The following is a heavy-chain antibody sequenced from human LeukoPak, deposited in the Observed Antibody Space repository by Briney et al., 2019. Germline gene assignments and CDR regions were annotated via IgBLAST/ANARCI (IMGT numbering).Heavy chain of an antibody. CDR3: ARGHDTSGPWRD. Sequence: PGGSLRLSCAASGFTFSDYYMSWIRQAPGKGLEWVSYVSSSGSFTNYADSVKGRFTISRDNAKKSLYLLMDSLRAEDTALYYCARGHDTSGPWRDWGQGTLVTVSS. J-gene: IGHJ4*02. V-gene: IGHV3-11*05. CDR1: GFTFSDYY. D-gene: IGHD3-22*01. CDR2: VSSSGSFT.